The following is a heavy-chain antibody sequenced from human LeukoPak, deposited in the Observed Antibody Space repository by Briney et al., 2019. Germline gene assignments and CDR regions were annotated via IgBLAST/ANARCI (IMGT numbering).Heavy chain of an antibody. V-gene: IGHV1-2*02. CDR2: INPNSGGT. D-gene: IGHD3-10*01. CDR1: GYTFTGYY. J-gene: IGHJ4*02. Sequence: ASVKVSCRASGYTFTGYYMHWVRQAPGQGLEWMGWINPNSGGTNYAQKFQGRVTMTRDTSISTAYMELGRLRSDDTAVYYCARAGIINRGWSYWGQGTLVTVSS. CDR3: ARAGIINRGWSY.